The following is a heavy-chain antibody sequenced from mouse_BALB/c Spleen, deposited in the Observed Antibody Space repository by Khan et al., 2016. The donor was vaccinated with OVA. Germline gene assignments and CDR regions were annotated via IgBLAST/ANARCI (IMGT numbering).Heavy chain of an antibody. V-gene: IGHV5-9-3*01. Sequence: EVELVESGGGLVKPGGSLKLSCAASGFTFSTYAMSWVRQTPEKRLEWVATISSDGDYTYYPDHVTGRFTISRDNAKNILYLQMSSLRSEDTAMYYCARSAYGNFAYWGQGTLVTVSA. CDR2: ISSDGDYT. J-gene: IGHJ3*01. D-gene: IGHD2-1*01. CDR1: GFTFSTYA. CDR3: ARSAYGNFAY.